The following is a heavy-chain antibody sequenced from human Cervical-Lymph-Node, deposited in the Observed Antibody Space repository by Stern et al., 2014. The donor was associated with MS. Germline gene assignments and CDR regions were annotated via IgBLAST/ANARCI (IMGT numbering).Heavy chain of an antibody. D-gene: IGHD3-10*01. CDR1: GFTFSSYT. J-gene: IGHJ5*01. CDR3: ARRHGSAYDS. V-gene: IGHV3-21*01. CDR2: ISSSSTSI. Sequence: EVQLVESGGGLVKPGGSLRLSCAASGFTFSSYTLTWVRQAPGKGLEWVSSISSSSTSIDYADSVKGRFTISRDNANNSLYLQMSRLRAEDTAVYYCARRHGSAYDSWSQGTLVTVSS.